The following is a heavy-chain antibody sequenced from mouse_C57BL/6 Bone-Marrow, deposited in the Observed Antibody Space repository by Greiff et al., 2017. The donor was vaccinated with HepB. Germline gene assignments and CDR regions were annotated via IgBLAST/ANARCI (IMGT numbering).Heavy chain of an antibody. V-gene: IGHV1-54*01. J-gene: IGHJ3*01. CDR3: ARSGPSALFGY. Sequence: QVHVKQSGAELVRPGTSVKVSCKASGYAFTNYLIEWVKQRPGQGLEWIGVINPGSGGTNYNEKFKGKATLTADKSSSTAYMQLSSLPSEDSAVYFCARSGPSALFGYWGQGTLVTVSA. CDR1: GYAFTNYL. CDR2: INPGSGGT. D-gene: IGHD3-1*01.